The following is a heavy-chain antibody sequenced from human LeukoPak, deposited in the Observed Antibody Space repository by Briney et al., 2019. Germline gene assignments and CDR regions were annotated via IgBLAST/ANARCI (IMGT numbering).Heavy chain of an antibody. CDR3: ARVPRSYYYYYYMDV. V-gene: IGHV4-59*01. CDR2: IYYSGSS. J-gene: IGHJ6*03. CDR1: GGSISGYH. Sequence: SETLSLTCAVSGGSISGYHWSWIRQPPGKGLEWLGYIYYSGSSNYNPSLKSRVTISVDTSKNQFSLKLSSVTAADTAVYYCARVPRSYYYYYYMDVWGKGTTVTVSS.